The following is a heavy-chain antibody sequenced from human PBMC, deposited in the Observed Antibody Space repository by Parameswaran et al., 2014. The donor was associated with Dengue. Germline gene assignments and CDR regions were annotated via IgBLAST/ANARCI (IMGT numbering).Heavy chain of an antibody. D-gene: IGHD3-3*01. CDR3: ARDDRRNNPYYDFWSGYYTYYYYYGMDV. J-gene: IGHJ6*02. Sequence: KWIRQPPGKGLEWVSSISSSSSYIYYADSVKGRFTISRDNAKNSLYLQMNSLRAEDTAVYYCARDDRRNNPYYDFWSGYYTYYYYYGMDVWGQGTTVTVSS. CDR2: ISSSSSYI. V-gene: IGHV3-21*01.